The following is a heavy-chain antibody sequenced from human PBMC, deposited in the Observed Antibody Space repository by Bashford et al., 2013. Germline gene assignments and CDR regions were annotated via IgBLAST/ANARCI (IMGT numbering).Heavy chain of an antibody. V-gene: IGHV4-4*02. CDR1: GGSISSSNW. CDR3: ARIRLYVVRGVNYYYMDV. D-gene: IGHD3-10*01. CDR2: IYHSGST. Sequence: SSETLSLTCAVSGGSISSSNWWSWVRQPPGKGLEWIGEIYHSGSTNYNPSLKSRVTISVDTSKNQFSLKLSSVTAADTAVYYCARIRLYVVRGVNYYYMDVVGTKGPRSPSP. J-gene: IGHJ6*03.